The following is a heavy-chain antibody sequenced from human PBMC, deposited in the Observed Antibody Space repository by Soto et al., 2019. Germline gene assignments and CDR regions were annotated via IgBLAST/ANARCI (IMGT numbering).Heavy chain of an antibody. V-gene: IGHV1-2*04. CDR1: GYTFTGYY. J-gene: IGHJ6*02. Sequence: GASVKVSCKASGYTFTGYYMHWVRQAPGQGLEWMGWINPNSGGTNYAQKFQGWVTMTRDTSISTAYMELSRLRSDDTAVYYCARVWAVAGTDYYYYGMDVWGQGTTVTVSS. D-gene: IGHD6-19*01. CDR2: INPNSGGT. CDR3: ARVWAVAGTDYYYYGMDV.